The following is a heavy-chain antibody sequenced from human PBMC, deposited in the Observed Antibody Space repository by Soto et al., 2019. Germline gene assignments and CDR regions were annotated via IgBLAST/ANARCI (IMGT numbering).Heavy chain of an antibody. V-gene: IGHV3-15*07. D-gene: IGHD2-8*01. Sequence: EVQLVESGGGLVKPGGSLRLSCAASGFTFSNAWMNWVRQAPGKGLEWVGRIKSKTDGGTTDYAAPVKGRCTISRDDSKNTLYLQMNSLKTEDTAVYYCTTDVVLMVYAISPYYGMDVWGQGTTVTVSS. J-gene: IGHJ6*02. CDR3: TTDVVLMVYAISPYYGMDV. CDR1: GFTFSNAW. CDR2: IKSKTDGGTT.